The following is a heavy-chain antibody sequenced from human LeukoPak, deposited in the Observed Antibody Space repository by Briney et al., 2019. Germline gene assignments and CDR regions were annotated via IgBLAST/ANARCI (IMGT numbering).Heavy chain of an antibody. CDR1: GFTFSTYS. D-gene: IGHD1-26*01. V-gene: IGHV3-21*01. Sequence: PGGSLRLSCAASGFTFSTYSLSWVPQAPGKGLEWLSSLSGDKKYIYYTDSVKGRFTISRDNTKNSLYLQMYSLSAEDTAVYYCARWSPQSYGKYYLHSWGQGTLVTVSS. CDR2: LSGDKKYI. J-gene: IGHJ4*02. CDR3: ARWSPQSYGKYYLHS.